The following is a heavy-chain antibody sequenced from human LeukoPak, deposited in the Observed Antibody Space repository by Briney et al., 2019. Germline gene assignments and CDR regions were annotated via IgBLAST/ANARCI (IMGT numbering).Heavy chain of an antibody. V-gene: IGHV3-53*01. D-gene: IGHD3-22*01. J-gene: IGHJ3*01. CDR3: ARADYYDSSGYYYVRHARAPFDV. Sequence: GESLRLSCAASGFIVSNNYMSWVRQAPGKGLEWVSIIYSGGTTYYADSVKGRLIISRDSSKNTLYLQMNSLRAEDTAVYYCARADYYDSSGYYYVRHARAPFDVWGQGTMVTVSS. CDR1: GFIVSNNY. CDR2: IYSGGTT.